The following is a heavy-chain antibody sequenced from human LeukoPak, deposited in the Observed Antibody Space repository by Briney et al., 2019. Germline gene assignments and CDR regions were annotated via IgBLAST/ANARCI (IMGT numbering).Heavy chain of an antibody. D-gene: IGHD3-22*01. J-gene: IGHJ3*02. V-gene: IGHV4-34*01. CDR2: INHSGST. Sequence: PSETLSLTCAVYGGSFSGYYWSWIRQPPGKGLEWIGEINHSGSTNYNPSLKSRVTISVDKSKNQFSLKLSSVTAADTAVYYCARDAYYYDSSGSGAFDIWGQGTMVTVSS. CDR1: GGSFSGYY. CDR3: ARDAYYYDSSGSGAFDI.